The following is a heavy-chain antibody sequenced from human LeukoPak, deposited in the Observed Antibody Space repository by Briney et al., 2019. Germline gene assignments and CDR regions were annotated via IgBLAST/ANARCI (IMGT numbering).Heavy chain of an antibody. D-gene: IGHD6-13*01. CDR2: INSDGINT. CDR1: GFTFSSYE. V-gene: IGHV3-74*01. Sequence: PGGSLRLSCVASGFTFSSYEMNWVRQAPGKGLVWVSRINSDGINTSYADSVKGRFTISRDNAKNTLYLQVNSLRAEDTAVYYCAKDPRRYSRTGGYFEYWGQGTLVTVSS. CDR3: AKDPRRYSRTGGYFEY. J-gene: IGHJ4*02.